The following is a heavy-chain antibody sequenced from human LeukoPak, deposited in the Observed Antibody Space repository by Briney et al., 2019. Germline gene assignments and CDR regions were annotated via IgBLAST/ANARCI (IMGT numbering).Heavy chain of an antibody. Sequence: GGSLRLSCAASGFTFSSYWMIWVRQAPGKGLEWVANIKQDGSEKYYVDSVKGRFTISRDNAKNSLYLHMNSLRAEDTAVYYCARVDRNGYYADYWGQGTLVTVSS. CDR2: IKQDGSEK. D-gene: IGHD3-22*01. CDR1: GFTFSSYW. J-gene: IGHJ4*02. V-gene: IGHV3-7*01. CDR3: ARVDRNGYYADY.